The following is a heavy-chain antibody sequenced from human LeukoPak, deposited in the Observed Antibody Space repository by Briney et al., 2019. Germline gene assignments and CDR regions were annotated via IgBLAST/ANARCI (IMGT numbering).Heavy chain of an antibody. Sequence: PSETLSLTCTVSGGSISTYSWSWIRQPPGKGPEWIGYIYNSGSTNYNPSLKSRVTISVDTSKNKFSLKLSSVTAADTAVYYCARGGYSYGYDDDFDYWGQGTLVTVSS. J-gene: IGHJ4*02. D-gene: IGHD5-18*01. CDR2: IYNSGST. V-gene: IGHV4-59*01. CDR3: ARGGYSYGYDDDFDY. CDR1: GGSISTYS.